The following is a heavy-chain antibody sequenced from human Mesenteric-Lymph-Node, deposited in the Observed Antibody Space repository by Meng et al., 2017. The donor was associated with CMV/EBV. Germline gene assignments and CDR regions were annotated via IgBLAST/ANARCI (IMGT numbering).Heavy chain of an antibody. CDR1: GFAFSDYY. CDR3: ARVAVSYFFDY. Sequence: SCAASGFAFSDYYMSWIRQAPGKGLEWVSYISSSGSTIYYADSVKSRFTISRDNAKNSLYLQMNSLRAEDTAVYYCARVAVSYFFDYWGQGTLVTVSS. V-gene: IGHV3-11*01. CDR2: ISSSGSTI. J-gene: IGHJ4*02.